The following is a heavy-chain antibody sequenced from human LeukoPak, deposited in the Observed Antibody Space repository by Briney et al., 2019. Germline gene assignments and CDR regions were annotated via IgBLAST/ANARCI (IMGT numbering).Heavy chain of an antibody. V-gene: IGHV4-39*07. CDR3: ARTHRTTVTTTFDY. CDR2: IYSSGST. J-gene: IGHJ4*02. D-gene: IGHD4-17*01. CDR1: GGSISTSNYY. Sequence: PSETLSLTCSVSGGSISTSNYYWAWIRQPPGKGLEWIGSIYSSGSTYYNPSLKSRVTISVDTSKNQFSLKLTSVTAADTAVYYCARTHRTTVTTTFDYWGQGTLVSVSS.